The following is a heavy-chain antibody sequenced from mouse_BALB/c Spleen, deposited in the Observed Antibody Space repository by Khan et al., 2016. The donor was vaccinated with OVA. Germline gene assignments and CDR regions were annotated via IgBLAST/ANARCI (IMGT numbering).Heavy chain of an antibody. CDR3: ARSVTITTVVATDFDY. CDR1: GYSITSDYA. V-gene: IGHV3-2*02. Sequence: EVQLQESGPGLVKPSQSLSLTCTVTGYSITSDYAWNWIRQFPGNKLEWMGYISYSGRTSYNPSLKSRIFITRDISKNQFFLQLNSVTTEDTATYYCARSVTITTVVATDFDYWGQGTTLTVSS. J-gene: IGHJ2*01. D-gene: IGHD1-1*01. CDR2: ISYSGRT.